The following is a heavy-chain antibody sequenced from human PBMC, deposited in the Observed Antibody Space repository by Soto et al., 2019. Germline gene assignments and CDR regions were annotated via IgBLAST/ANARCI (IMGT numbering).Heavy chain of an antibody. CDR1: GGSFSGYY. CDR3: ARLQPQTYYDFWSGSLIGNSFDY. D-gene: IGHD3-3*01. CDR2: INHSGST. J-gene: IGHJ4*02. V-gene: IGHV4-34*01. Sequence: SETLSLTCAVYGGSFSGYYWSWIRQPPGKGLEWIGEINHSGSTNYNPSLKSRVTISVDTSKNQFSLKLSSVTAADTAVYYCARLQPQTYYDFWSGSLIGNSFDYWGQGTLVTVSS.